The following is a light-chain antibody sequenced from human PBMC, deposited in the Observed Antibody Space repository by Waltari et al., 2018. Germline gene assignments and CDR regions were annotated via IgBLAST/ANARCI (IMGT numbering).Light chain of an antibody. V-gene: IGLV1-40*01. CDR2: ANR. CDR3: QSFDSSLSGSV. Sequence: QSVLTQPPSVSGAPGQRVTISCTGSSSNIGAGYDVHWYQQLPGTAPKLLIYANRNRPSGVPVRFSGSKSGTSASLAITGLQTEDEADYYCQSFDSSLSGSVFGGGTKLTVL. J-gene: IGLJ2*01. CDR1: SSNIGAGYD.